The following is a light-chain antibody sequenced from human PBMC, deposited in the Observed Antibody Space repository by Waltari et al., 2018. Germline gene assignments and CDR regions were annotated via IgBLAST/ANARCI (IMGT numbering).Light chain of an antibody. CDR2: QDN. CDR3: QAWDRTIGVV. J-gene: IGLJ2*01. V-gene: IGLV3-1*01. Sequence: SGYNLGDRYTCWYQQKAGQSPVLVIYQDNKRPSGIPERFSGSNSGNTATLTISATQALDEADYYCQAWDRTIGVVFGGGTKLTVL. CDR1: NLGDRY.